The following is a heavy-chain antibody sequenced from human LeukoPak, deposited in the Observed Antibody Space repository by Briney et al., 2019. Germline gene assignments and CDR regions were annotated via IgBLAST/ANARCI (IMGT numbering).Heavy chain of an antibody. D-gene: IGHD4-23*01. J-gene: IGHJ5*02. CDR2: IYYSGST. Sequence: SETLSLTCTVSGGSISSHYWSWIRQPPGKGLEWIGYIYYSGSTNYNPSLKSRVTISVDTSKNQFSLKLSSVNAADTAVYYCARDTVVGFDPWGQGTLVTVSS. V-gene: IGHV4-59*11. CDR3: ARDTVVGFDP. CDR1: GGSISSHY.